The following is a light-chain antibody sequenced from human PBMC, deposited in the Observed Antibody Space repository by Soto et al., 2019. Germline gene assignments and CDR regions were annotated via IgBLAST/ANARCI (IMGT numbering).Light chain of an antibody. CDR1: ESVSDNY. J-gene: IGKJ4*01. CDR3: QQYGSSPLT. V-gene: IGKV3-20*01. CDR2: GAS. Sequence: EIVFTQSPGTLSFSPGERATLSCRASESVSDNYLAWYQQRSGQAPRLVIYGASSRASAVPDRFSGSGSGADFTLTISRLEPEDFAVYYCQQYGSSPLTFGGGTKVDIK.